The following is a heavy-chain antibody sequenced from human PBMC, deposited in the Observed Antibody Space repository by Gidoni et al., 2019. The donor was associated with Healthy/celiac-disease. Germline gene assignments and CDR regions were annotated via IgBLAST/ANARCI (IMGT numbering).Heavy chain of an antibody. V-gene: IGHV1-69*01. CDR1: GGTFSSYA. J-gene: IGHJ3*02. CDR2: IIPIFGTA. Sequence: QVQLVQSGAEVKKPGSSVKVSCKAAGGTFSSYALSWVRQAPGQGLEWMGGIIPIFGTANYAQKFQGRVTITADESTSTAYMELSSLRSEDTAVYYCASGDFGLPGYCSSTSCYLYAFDIWGQGTMVTVSS. D-gene: IGHD2-2*03. CDR3: ASGDFGLPGYCSSTSCYLYAFDI.